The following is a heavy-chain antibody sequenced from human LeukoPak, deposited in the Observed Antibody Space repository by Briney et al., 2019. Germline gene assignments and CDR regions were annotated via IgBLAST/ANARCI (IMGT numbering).Heavy chain of an antibody. CDR2: IIPIFGTA. CDR1: GGTFSSYA. D-gene: IGHD5-24*01. V-gene: IGHV1-69*06. J-gene: IGHJ4*02. Sequence: GASVKVSCKASGGTFSSYAISWVRQAPGQGLEWMGGIIPIFGTANYAQKFQGRVTITADKSTSTAYMELSSLRSEDTAVYYCARVCTPRDGYNCYWGQGTLVTVSS. CDR3: ARVCTPRDGYNCY.